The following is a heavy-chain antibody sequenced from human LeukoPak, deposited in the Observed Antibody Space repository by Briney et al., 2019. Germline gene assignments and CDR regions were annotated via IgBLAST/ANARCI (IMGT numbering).Heavy chain of an antibody. D-gene: IGHD1-26*01. V-gene: IGHV3-30-3*01. CDR1: GFTFSNYA. CDR3: ARADVIVGATFPFDY. Sequence: GGSLRLSCAASGFTFSNYALHWVRQAPGKGLEWVAVISNDGINKYYADSVKGRFSISRDNSRNTLYLQMNSLRGEDTAVYYCARADVIVGATFPFDYWGQGTLVTVSS. CDR2: ISNDGINK. J-gene: IGHJ4*02.